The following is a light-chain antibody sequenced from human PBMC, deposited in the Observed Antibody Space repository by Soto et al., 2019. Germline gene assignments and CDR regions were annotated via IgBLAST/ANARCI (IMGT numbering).Light chain of an antibody. J-gene: IGLJ1*01. V-gene: IGLV2-14*01. Sequence: ALTQPASVSGSPGQSITISCTGTSSDVGGYNYVSWYQQHPGKAPKLMIYEVSNRPSGVSNRFSGSKSGNTASLTISGLQAEDEADYYCSSYTSSSTDVFATGTKVTVL. CDR3: SSYTSSSTDV. CDR1: SSDVGGYNY. CDR2: EVS.